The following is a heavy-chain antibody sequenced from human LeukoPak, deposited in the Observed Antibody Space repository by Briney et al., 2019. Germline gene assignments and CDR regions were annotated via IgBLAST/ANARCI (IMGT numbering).Heavy chain of an antibody. CDR1: GYSFTRNA. J-gene: IGHJ4*02. D-gene: IGHD6-19*01. V-gene: IGHV1-3*03. CDR3: ARGYSNGWYHDY. Sequence: ASAKVSCKASGYSFTRNAIHWVRQAPGQRLEWMGWIDSDKGNTKYSQEFQGRVTFTRDTSASTVYMELSSLRSEDMAIYYCARGYSNGWYHDYWGQGTPVIVSS. CDR2: IDSDKGNT.